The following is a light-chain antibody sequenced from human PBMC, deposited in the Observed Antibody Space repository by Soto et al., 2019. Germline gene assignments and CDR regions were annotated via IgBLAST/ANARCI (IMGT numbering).Light chain of an antibody. J-gene: IGKJ5*01. CDR2: AAS. V-gene: IGKV1-39*01. Sequence: DIQMTQSPSSLPESLGDRVAITCRASQSISSYLNWYQQKPGKAPKVLIYAASNLQSGVPSRFSGSGSGTDFALTISSLQPEDVATYYCQQGYSTPITFGQGTRLEI. CDR3: QQGYSTPIT. CDR1: QSISSY.